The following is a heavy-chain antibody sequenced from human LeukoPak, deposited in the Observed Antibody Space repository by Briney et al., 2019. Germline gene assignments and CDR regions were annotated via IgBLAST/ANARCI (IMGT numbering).Heavy chain of an antibody. V-gene: IGHV4-59*12. CDR3: ARVRSEYSYGYEDY. D-gene: IGHD5-18*01. J-gene: IGHJ4*02. Sequence: SETLSLTCTVSGGSISSYYWSLIRQPPGKGLEWIGYIYYSGSTNYNPSLKSRVTISVDTSKNQFSLKLSSVTAADTAVYYCARVRSEYSYGYEDYWGQGTLVTVSS. CDR2: IYYSGST. CDR1: GGSISSYY.